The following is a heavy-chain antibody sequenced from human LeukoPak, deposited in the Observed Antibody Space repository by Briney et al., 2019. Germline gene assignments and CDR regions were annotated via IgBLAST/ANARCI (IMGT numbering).Heavy chain of an antibody. CDR1: GGSFSGYY. D-gene: IGHD6-13*01. Sequence: SETLSLTFAVYGGSFSGYYWSWIRQPPGKGLEWIGEINHSGSTNYNPSLKSRVTISVDTSKNQFSLKLSSVTAADTAVYYCAIYSSSWAFDYWGQGTLVTVSS. CDR3: AIYSSSWAFDY. J-gene: IGHJ4*02. CDR2: INHSGST. V-gene: IGHV4-34*01.